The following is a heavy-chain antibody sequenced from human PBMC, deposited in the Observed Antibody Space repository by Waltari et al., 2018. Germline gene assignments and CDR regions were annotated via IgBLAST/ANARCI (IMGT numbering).Heavy chain of an antibody. CDR1: GYTFTTYS. D-gene: IGHD5-18*01. Sequence: QVHLEQSGAELKKPGASVKVSCKASGYTFTTYSITWVRQAPGQGLEWMGWISAYNGKTNYEQKFQGRVTMTTDTSTNTAYMELKSLRSDDTAMYYCARRTANTRFDPWGQGSLVTVSS. CDR3: ARRTANTRFDP. CDR2: ISAYNGKT. J-gene: IGHJ5*02. V-gene: IGHV1-18*04.